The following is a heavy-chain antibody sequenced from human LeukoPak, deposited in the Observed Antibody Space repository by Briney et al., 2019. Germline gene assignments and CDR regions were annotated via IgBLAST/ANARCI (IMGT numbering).Heavy chain of an antibody. J-gene: IGHJ3*01. V-gene: IGHV4-39*07. Sequence: SETLSLTCTVSGGSISSSSYYWSWIRQPPGKGLEWIGEINHSGSTNYNPSLKSRVTISVDTSKNQFSLKLSSVTAADTAVYYCARGQQLPRWGQGTMVTVSS. D-gene: IGHD6-13*01. CDR3: ARGQQLPR. CDR1: GGSISSSSYY. CDR2: INHSGST.